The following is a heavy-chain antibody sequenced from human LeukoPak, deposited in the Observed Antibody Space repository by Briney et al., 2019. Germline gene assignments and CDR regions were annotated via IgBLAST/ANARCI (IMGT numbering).Heavy chain of an antibody. CDR2: ISYDGSKK. V-gene: IGHV3-30*04. D-gene: IGHD4-11*01. Sequence: GGSLRLSCAASGFTFSSYAMHWVRQAPDKGLEWVAVISYDGSKKYYADSVKGRFTISRDNSKNTLYLQMNGLRAEDTAVYFCARDWGMTTVERVDNWGQGTLVTVSS. CDR3: ARDWGMTTVERVDN. J-gene: IGHJ4*02. CDR1: GFTFSSYA.